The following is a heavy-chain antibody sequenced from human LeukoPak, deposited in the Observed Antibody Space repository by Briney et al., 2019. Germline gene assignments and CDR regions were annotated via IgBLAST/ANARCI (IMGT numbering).Heavy chain of an antibody. CDR1: GITFSSSW. V-gene: IGHV3-7*01. D-gene: IGHD3-16*01. CDR3: ATEHWGPNS. Sequence: PGGSLRLSCAASGITFSSSWMTWVRQAPGKGLEWLANIKGDGSDKNYVDSVKGRFTISRDNAKNSLFLQMSSLRGEDTALYYCATEHWGPNSWGQGTLVTVSS. J-gene: IGHJ4*02. CDR2: IKGDGSDK.